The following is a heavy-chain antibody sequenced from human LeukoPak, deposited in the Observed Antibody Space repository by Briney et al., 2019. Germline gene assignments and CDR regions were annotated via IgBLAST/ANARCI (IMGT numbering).Heavy chain of an antibody. D-gene: IGHD1-20*01. Sequence: SETLSLTCTVSGGSISSGDYYWSWIRQPPGKGLEWIGYIYYSGSTNYNPSLKSRVTISVDTSKNQFSLKLSSVTAADTAVYYCATPDRITGQDYWGQGTLVTVSS. V-gene: IGHV4-61*08. CDR2: IYYSGST. J-gene: IGHJ4*02. CDR1: GGSISSGDYY. CDR3: ATPDRITGQDY.